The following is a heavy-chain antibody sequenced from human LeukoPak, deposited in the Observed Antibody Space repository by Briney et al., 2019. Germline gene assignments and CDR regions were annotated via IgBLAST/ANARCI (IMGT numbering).Heavy chain of an antibody. D-gene: IGHD2-15*01. Sequence: ASVKVSCKASGYTFTSYGISWVRQAPGQGLEWMGWISAYNGNTNYAQKLQGRVTMTTDTSTSTAYMELRSLRSDDTAVYYCARDLEDIVVVVAATRFDYWGQGTLVTVSS. J-gene: IGHJ4*02. CDR1: GYTFTSYG. CDR3: ARDLEDIVVVVAATRFDY. V-gene: IGHV1-18*01. CDR2: ISAYNGNT.